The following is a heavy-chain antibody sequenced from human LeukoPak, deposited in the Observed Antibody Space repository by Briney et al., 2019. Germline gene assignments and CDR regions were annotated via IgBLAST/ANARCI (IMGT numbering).Heavy chain of an antibody. D-gene: IGHD2-2*01. J-gene: IGHJ6*02. Sequence: PGGSLRLSCSASGFTFSRYAMHWVRQAPGKGLEYVSAISSNGGSTYYADSVKGRFTISRDNSKNTLYLQMSSLRAEDTAVYYCARDDCSSTSCYGASYYYYGMDVWGQGTTVTVSS. CDR1: GFTFSRYA. V-gene: IGHV3-64D*06. CDR3: ARDDCSSTSCYGASYYYYGMDV. CDR2: ISSNGGST.